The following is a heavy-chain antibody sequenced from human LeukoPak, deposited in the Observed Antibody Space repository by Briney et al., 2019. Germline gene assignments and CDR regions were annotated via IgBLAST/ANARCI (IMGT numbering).Heavy chain of an antibody. CDR1: GFTFSNYE. CDR2: ISSSGSTI. CDR3: ARVLDYYDFWSANGAFDI. V-gene: IGHV3-48*03. J-gene: IGHJ3*02. D-gene: IGHD3-3*01. Sequence: PGGSLRLSCAASGFTFSNYEMNWLRQAPGKGLEWVSYISSSGSTIYFADSVKGRSTISRDNAKNSLYLQMNSLRAEDTAVYYCARVLDYYDFWSANGAFDIWGQGTLVTVSS.